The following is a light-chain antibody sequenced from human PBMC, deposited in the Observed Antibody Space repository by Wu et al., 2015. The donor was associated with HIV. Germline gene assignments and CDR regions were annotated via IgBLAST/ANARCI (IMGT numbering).Light chain of an antibody. Sequence: EIVMTQSPATLSVSPGERATLSCKASQSVSSNYLAWYQQKPGQAPRLLISEASTRAAGIPDRFSATGSGTDFTLTIGRVDPEDFAVYFCQQYASSPITFGPGTRLEIK. CDR1: QSVSSNY. CDR2: EAS. CDR3: QQYASSPIT. J-gene: IGKJ5*01. V-gene: IGKV3-20*01.